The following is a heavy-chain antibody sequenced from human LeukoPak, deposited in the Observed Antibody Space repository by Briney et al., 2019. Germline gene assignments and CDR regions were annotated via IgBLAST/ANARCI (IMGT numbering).Heavy chain of an antibody. CDR2: ISGSGTI. J-gene: IGHJ5*02. CDR3: ARDSGTTGEVKFDP. D-gene: IGHD3-10*01. Sequence: SETLSLTCIVSGGSINSYWSWIRQPARKGLEWIGRISGSGTITYNPALQSRLTISIDTSKNQFSLKLMSVTAADTAVYYCARDSGTTGEVKFDPWGQGILVTVSS. V-gene: IGHV4-4*07. CDR1: GGSINSY.